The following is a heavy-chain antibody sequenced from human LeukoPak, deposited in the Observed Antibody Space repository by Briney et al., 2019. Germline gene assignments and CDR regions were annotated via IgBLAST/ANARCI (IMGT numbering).Heavy chain of an antibody. Sequence: ASVKVSCKVFGYTFTGYYMHWVRQAPGQRPEWMGCINPNSGGTNSAQKFQGRVTMTRDTYISTVYMELSRLRSDDTAVFYCARGLAAVLGYFDYWGQGTLVTVSS. CDR2: INPNSGGT. J-gene: IGHJ4*02. V-gene: IGHV1-2*02. CDR1: GYTFTGYY. CDR3: ARGLAAVLGYFDY. D-gene: IGHD2-15*01.